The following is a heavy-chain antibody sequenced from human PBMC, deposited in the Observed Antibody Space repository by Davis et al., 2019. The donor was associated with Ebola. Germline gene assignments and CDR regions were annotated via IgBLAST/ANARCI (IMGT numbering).Heavy chain of an antibody. V-gene: IGHV3-30*04. J-gene: IGHJ5*02. Sequence: GESLKISCAASGFAFSNFAMHWVRQAPGKGLEWVGVISYDGRNTYDADSERGRFTISKDNSKNTLYLQMNSLRPEDTAIYYCANANPWGNWFDHWGQGTLVTVSS. D-gene: IGHD7-27*01. CDR1: GFAFSNFA. CDR2: ISYDGRNT. CDR3: ANANPWGNWFDH.